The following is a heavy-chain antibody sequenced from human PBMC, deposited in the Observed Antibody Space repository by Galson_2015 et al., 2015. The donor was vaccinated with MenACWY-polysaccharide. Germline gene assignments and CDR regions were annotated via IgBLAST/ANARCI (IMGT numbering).Heavy chain of an antibody. V-gene: IGHV4-59*01. D-gene: IGHD3-22*01. CDR1: GGSMSSSY. Sequence: SETLSLTCTVSGGSMSSSYWTWIRQSPGKGLEWIGWIHYNGDTKYSPSLNSRVTISGDTSRNQFSLKLFSVTTADTAVYYCARIGGMNKGNYYNFGWFDSWGQGTLVTVSS. CDR3: ARIGGMNKGNYYNFGWFDS. J-gene: IGHJ5*01. CDR2: IHYNGDT.